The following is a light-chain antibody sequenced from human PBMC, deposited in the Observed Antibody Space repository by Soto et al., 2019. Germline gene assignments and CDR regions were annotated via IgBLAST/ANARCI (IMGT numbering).Light chain of an antibody. CDR3: QQLTNYPRT. J-gene: IGKJ1*01. Sequence: DIQMTQSPSTLSGSVGDRVTITCRASQTISSWLAWYQQKPGKAPKLLIYAASTLQGGVPSRFSGSGSGTEFTLTITTLQPEDFATYYCQQLTNYPRTFGQGTKVDI. CDR1: QTISSW. CDR2: AAS. V-gene: IGKV1-5*01.